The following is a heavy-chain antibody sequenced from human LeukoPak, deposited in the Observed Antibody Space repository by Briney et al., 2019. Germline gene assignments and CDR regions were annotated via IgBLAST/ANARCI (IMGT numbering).Heavy chain of an antibody. Sequence: SETLSLTCTVSGASITIGAESYHWGWIRQPPGKGLEWTGTIYYTGISYYNPSLESRVTSSLDTSKNQFSLTLNSVTAADTAVYYCVRADYNGGNPGSFDIWGRGTMVTVSS. V-gene: IGHV4-39*07. CDR1: GASITIGAESYH. CDR2: IYYTGIS. J-gene: IGHJ3*02. D-gene: IGHD2-8*01. CDR3: VRADYNGGNPGSFDI.